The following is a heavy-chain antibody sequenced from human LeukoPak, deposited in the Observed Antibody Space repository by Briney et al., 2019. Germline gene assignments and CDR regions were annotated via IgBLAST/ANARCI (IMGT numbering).Heavy chain of an antibody. D-gene: IGHD3-22*01. CDR3: ARLMDNNYDGSAFDY. J-gene: IGHJ4*02. CDR2: IGTYDGDT. CDR1: GYSFTDYI. Sequence: ASVKVSCKTSGYSFTDYIIAWVRQAPGQGLEWLGWIGTYDGDTSYAQKVQGRVTMTTDTSATTAYLELRSLTSDDTALYYCARLMDNNYDGSAFDYWGQGTLVTVSS. V-gene: IGHV1-18*01.